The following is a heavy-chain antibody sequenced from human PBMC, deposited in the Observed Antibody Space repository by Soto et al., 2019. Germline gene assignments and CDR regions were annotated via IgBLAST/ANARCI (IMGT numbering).Heavy chain of an antibody. Sequence: GGSLRLSCAASGFTFSSYAMHWVRQAPGKGLEWVAVISYDGSNKYYADSVKGRFTISRDNSKNTLYLQMNSLRAEDTAGYYCAREPSSIVENYYYYGMDVWGQGTTVTVSS. J-gene: IGHJ6*02. D-gene: IGHD6-6*01. V-gene: IGHV3-30-3*01. CDR1: GFTFSSYA. CDR3: AREPSSIVENYYYYGMDV. CDR2: ISYDGSNK.